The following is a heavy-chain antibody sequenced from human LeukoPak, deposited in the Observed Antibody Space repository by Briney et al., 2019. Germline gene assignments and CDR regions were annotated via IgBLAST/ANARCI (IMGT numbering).Heavy chain of an antibody. CDR2: IFYSGCT. D-gene: IGHD2-2*01. V-gene: IGHV4-39*01. Sequence: PSETLSLTCTVSGGSISTSHYNWGRLPQPPGKGLEWIVNIFYSGCTYYSPTLQSPFTISLDTSKNPLTLNLISVTAAAPAAYYCAIHRRGMIKKSAATPYYFCYWGQGTLGTVSP. J-gene: IGHJ4*03. CDR3: AIHRRGMIKKSAATPYYFCY. CDR1: GGSISTSHYN.